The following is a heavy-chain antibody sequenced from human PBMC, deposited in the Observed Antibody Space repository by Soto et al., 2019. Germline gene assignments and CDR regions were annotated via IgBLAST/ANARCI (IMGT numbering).Heavy chain of an antibody. CDR2: ISGSGSTI. CDR3: GRDCSSSSCDAYLQW. Sequence: QVQLVESGGGLVKPGGSLRLSCAASGFTFSDYYMSWIRQAPGKGLEWVSHISGSGSTIYFADSVKGRLTISWDNAKNSLYLKMSSLIAEGTAVYYCGRDCSSSSCDAYLQWWGHGTGVTVSS. V-gene: IGHV3-11*01. J-gene: IGHJ1*01. D-gene: IGHD2-2*01. CDR1: GFTFSDYY.